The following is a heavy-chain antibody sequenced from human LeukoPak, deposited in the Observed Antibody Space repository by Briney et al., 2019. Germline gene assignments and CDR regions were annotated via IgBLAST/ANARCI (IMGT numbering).Heavy chain of an antibody. CDR1: GFTFSTYV. J-gene: IGHJ4*02. CDR2: SSSNGVST. CDR3: ARVVGYSGSFCFDY. Sequence: GGSLRLSCAASGFTFSTYVMHWVRQAPGKGLEYVSGSSSNGVSTYYANSVKGRFTISRGNSKNTLYLQMGSLRVEDMAVYYCARVVGYSGSFCFDYWGQGTLVTVSS. V-gene: IGHV3-64*01. D-gene: IGHD1-26*01.